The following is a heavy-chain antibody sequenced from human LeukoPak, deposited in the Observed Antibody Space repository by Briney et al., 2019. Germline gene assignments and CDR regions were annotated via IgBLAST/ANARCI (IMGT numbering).Heavy chain of an antibody. CDR2: INPNSGGT. D-gene: IGHD2-15*01. CDR1: GYTFTDYF. Sequence: ASVNVSCKASGYTFTDYFVHWVRQAPGQGLEWMGWINPNSGGTNYAQKFQGRVTMTRDTSISTAFMELSRLRSDDTAVYYCARDIVTERVFCSGGSCYFDYWGQGTLVTVSS. V-gene: IGHV1-2*02. J-gene: IGHJ4*02. CDR3: ARDIVTERVFCSGGSCYFDY.